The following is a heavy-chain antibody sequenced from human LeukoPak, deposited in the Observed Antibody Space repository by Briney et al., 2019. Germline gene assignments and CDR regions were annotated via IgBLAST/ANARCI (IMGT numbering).Heavy chain of an antibody. CDR3: AKEPGSYWGPNFDY. Sequence: GGSLRLSCAASGFTFSSYGMHWVRQAPGKGLEWVAFIRYDGSNKYYADSVKGRFTIPRDNSKNTLYLQMNSLRAEDTAVYYCAKEPGSYWGPNFDYWGQGTLVTVSS. J-gene: IGHJ4*02. V-gene: IGHV3-30*02. CDR2: IRYDGSNK. CDR1: GFTFSSYG. D-gene: IGHD1-26*01.